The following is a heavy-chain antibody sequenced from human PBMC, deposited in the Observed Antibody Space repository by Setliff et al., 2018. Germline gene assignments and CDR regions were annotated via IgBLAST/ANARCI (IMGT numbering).Heavy chain of an antibody. J-gene: IGHJ6*03. D-gene: IGHD3-10*01. Sequence: SGPTLVNPTQTLTLTCSFSGFSLDTGNMCVGWIRQAPGKALEWLARIDWDDDKVYSTSLKTRLTISKDTSKNQVVLTMTNMDPVDTATYYCARSVGSGNYHRGSQFYFYYMGVWGKGTTVTVSS. CDR2: IDWDDDK. CDR1: GFSLDTGNMC. CDR3: ARSVGSGNYHRGSQFYFYYMGV. V-gene: IGHV2-70*17.